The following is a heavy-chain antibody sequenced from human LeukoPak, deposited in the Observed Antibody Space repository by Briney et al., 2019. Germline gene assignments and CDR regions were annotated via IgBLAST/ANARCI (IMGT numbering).Heavy chain of an antibody. V-gene: IGHV4-61*02. CDR2: IYTSGTT. CDR1: GGSISSGNYY. J-gene: IGHJ4*02. CDR3: ARVLYRLAGQYIDY. D-gene: IGHD2-8*01. Sequence: SETLSLTCTVSGGSISSGNYYWNWIRQPAGKGLEWIGRIYTSGTTDYNPSLKSRVTISMDTSRNQFSLRLTSVTAADTAVYYCARVLYRLAGQYIDYWGQGTLVTVSS.